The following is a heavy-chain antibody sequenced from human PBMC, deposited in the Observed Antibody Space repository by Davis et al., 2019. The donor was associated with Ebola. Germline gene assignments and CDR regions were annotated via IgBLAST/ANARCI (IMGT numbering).Heavy chain of an antibody. V-gene: IGHV3-11*04. CDR3: VKDRSGKYAFDI. D-gene: IGHD1-26*01. Sequence: GESLKISCAASGFTFSDYYMSWIRQAPGKGLEWVSYISSSGSTIYYADSVKGRFTISRDDSKSTVHLQMNSLRVEDTAVYHCVKDRSGKYAFDIWGQGTMVIVSS. CDR2: ISSSGSTI. J-gene: IGHJ3*02. CDR1: GFTFSDYY.